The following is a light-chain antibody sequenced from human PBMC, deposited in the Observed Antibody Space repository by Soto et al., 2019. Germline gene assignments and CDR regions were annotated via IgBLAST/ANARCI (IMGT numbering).Light chain of an antibody. Sequence: QAVVTQEHSRTVSPGGTVTLTCGSSTGAVTSGHYPYWFQQKPGQAPRTLIYDTSNKHSWTPARFSGSLLGGKAALTLSGAQSEDEAEYYCLLSYSGAQAVFGGGTKLTVL. CDR1: TGAVTSGHY. J-gene: IGLJ2*01. CDR2: DTS. V-gene: IGLV7-46*01. CDR3: LLSYSGAQAV.